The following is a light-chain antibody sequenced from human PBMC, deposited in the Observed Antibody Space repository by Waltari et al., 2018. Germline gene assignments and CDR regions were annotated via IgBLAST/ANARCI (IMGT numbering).Light chain of an antibody. CDR3: QQLNNSPFT. J-gene: IGKJ3*01. CDR2: AAS. CDR1: QGIGSY. Sequence: DIHLTQSPSFLSASVGDRVTITCRASQGIGSYLAWYQQKPGKAPKLRIYAASTLQTGVPSMFSGSGAGTAFTLTISSLQPEDFATYCCQQLNNSPFTFGPETKVDL. V-gene: IGKV1-9*01.